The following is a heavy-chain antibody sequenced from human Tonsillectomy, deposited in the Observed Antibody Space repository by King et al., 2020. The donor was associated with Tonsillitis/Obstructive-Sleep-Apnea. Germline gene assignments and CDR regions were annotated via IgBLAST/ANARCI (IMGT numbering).Heavy chain of an antibody. D-gene: IGHD5-24*01. CDR3: VKGIWKDGYNPLDY. CDR2: ISSNGGST. V-gene: IGHV3-64D*06. J-gene: IGHJ4*02. CDR1: GFTFSYYA. Sequence: VQLVESGGGLVQPGGSLRLSCSASGFTFSYYAMHWVRQAPGKGLEYVSAISSNGGSTYYADSVKGRFTISRDNSKNTLYLQMSCLRAEDTAVYYCVKGIWKDGYNPLDYWGQGTLVTVSS.